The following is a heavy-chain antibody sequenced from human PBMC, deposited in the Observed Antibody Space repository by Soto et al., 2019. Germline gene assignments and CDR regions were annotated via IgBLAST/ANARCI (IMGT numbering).Heavy chain of an antibody. Sequence: PSETLSLTCTVSGGSISSYYWSWIRQPPGKGLEWIGYIYYSGSTNYNPSLKSRVTISVDTSKNQFSLKLSSVTAADTAVYYCARASEMATRTDYWGQGTLVTVSS. CDR1: GGSISSYY. V-gene: IGHV4-59*01. D-gene: IGHD5-12*01. CDR2: IYYSGST. CDR3: ARASEMATRTDY. J-gene: IGHJ4*02.